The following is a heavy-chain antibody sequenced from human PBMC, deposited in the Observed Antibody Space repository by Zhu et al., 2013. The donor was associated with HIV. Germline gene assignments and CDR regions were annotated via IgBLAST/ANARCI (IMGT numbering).Heavy chain of an antibody. Sequence: QVQLVQSGAEVKKPGASMKVSCKASGYTFTSYDINWVRQATGQGLEWMGWMIPHSGRTGYAQNFQGRVTMTRNTSISTAYLELSSLTSDDTAVYYCARTTMWGYEDSWGQGTLVSVSS. J-gene: IGHJ4*02. CDR3: ARTTMWGYEDS. CDR2: MIPHSGRT. V-gene: IGHV1-8*01. D-gene: IGHD5-12*01. CDR1: GYTFTSYD.